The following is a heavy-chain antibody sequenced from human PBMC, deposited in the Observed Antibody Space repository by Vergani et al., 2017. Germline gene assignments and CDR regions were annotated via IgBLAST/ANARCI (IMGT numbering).Heavy chain of an antibody. J-gene: IGHJ2*01. V-gene: IGHV1-58*02. D-gene: IGHD6-19*01. CDR3: AADGGIAVAGNRRGFDL. Sequence: QMQLVQSGPEVKKPGTSVKVSCKASGFTFTSSAMQWVRQARGQGLEWIGWIVVGSGNTNYAQKFQARVTITRDMSTSTAYMELSSRRAEDTAVYYCAADGGIAVAGNRRGFDLWGRGTLVTVSS. CDR2: IVVGSGNT. CDR1: GFTFTSSA.